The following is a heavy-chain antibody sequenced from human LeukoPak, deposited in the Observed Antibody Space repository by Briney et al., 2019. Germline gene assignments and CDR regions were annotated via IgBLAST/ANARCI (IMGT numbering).Heavy chain of an antibody. CDR1: EFTFDNYA. CDR3: AKGGPTGSNYDF. CDR2: ISGSGYYS. Sequence: GGSLRLSCAASEFTFDNYAMSWVRQTPGKGLEWVSVISGSGYYSYYADSVKGRFTVSRDNSKTTLYLQMNSLRADDTAVYYCAKGGPTGSNYDFWGQGTLVTVSS. J-gene: IGHJ4*02. V-gene: IGHV3-23*01. D-gene: IGHD1-26*01.